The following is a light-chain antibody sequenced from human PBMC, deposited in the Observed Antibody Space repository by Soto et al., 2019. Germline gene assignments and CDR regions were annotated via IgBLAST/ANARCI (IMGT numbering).Light chain of an antibody. V-gene: IGLV2-11*01. Sequence: QSALTQPRSLSGSPGQSVTISCTGTSSDVGGYNYVSLYQQHPGKAPKLMIYYVSKRPSGLPKRFSGSKAGNTGSLTISGIEGEDEADYYCCSYAGSSTVSVF. CDR2: YVS. CDR3: CSYAGSSTVSV. CDR1: SSDVGGYNY. J-gene: IGLJ1*01.